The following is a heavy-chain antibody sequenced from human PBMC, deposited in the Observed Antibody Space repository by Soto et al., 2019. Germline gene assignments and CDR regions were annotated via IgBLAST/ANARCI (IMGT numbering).Heavy chain of an antibody. CDR1: GYTFTNYG. CDR3: ARDLYDILTGYVYTWFDP. Sequence: QVQLVQSGAEVKKPGASVKVSCKASGYTFTNYGISWVRQAPGQGLEWMGWISAYNGNTKYAQKLQGRVTMTTDTSTRTAYMELRSLRSDDTAVYYCARDLYDILTGYVYTWFDPWGQGTLVTVSS. D-gene: IGHD3-9*01. CDR2: ISAYNGNT. J-gene: IGHJ5*02. V-gene: IGHV1-18*01.